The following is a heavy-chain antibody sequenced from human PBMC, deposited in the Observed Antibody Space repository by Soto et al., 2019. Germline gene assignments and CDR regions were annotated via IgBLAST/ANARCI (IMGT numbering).Heavy chain of an antibody. CDR3: AKSISVAGQPFDY. CDR2: ISSSSSTI. J-gene: IGHJ4*02. V-gene: IGHV3-48*01. CDR1: GFTFSSYS. Sequence: EVQLVESGGGLVQPGGSLRLSCGASGFTFSSYSMNWVRQAPGKGLEWVSYISSSSSTIHYADSVKGRFTVSRDNAKNSLYLQMNSLRAEDTAVYYSAKSISVAGQPFDYWGQGTLVTVSS. D-gene: IGHD6-19*01.